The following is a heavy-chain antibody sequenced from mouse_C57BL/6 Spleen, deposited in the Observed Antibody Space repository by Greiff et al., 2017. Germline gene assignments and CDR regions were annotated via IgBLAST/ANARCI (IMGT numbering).Heavy chain of an antibody. CDR3: ASGRDYAMDY. V-gene: IGHV3-8*01. Sequence: EVKLQESGPGLAKPSQTLSLPCSVTGYSITSDYWNWIRKFPGNKLEYMGYISYSGSTYYNPSLKSRISITRDTAKNQYYLQFNSVTTEDTATYYCASGRDYAMDYWGQGTSVTVSS. J-gene: IGHJ4*01. CDR2: ISYSGST. CDR1: GYSITSDY.